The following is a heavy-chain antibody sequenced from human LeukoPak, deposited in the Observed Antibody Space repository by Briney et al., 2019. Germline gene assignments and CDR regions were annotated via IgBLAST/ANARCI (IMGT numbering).Heavy chain of an antibody. CDR2: INSDGSST. V-gene: IGHV3-74*01. CDR3: ARGVRVGATFLFDY. Sequence: GGSLRLSCAASGFTFSSYWMHWVRQAPGKGLVWVSRINSDGSSTSYADSVKGRFTISRDNAKNTLYLQMNSLRAEDTAVYYCARGVRVGATFLFDYRGQGTLVTVSS. J-gene: IGHJ4*02. D-gene: IGHD1-26*01. CDR1: GFTFSSYW.